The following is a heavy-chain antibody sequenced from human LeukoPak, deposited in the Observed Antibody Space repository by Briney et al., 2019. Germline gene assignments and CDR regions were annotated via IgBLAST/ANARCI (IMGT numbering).Heavy chain of an antibody. D-gene: IGHD3-10*01. CDR3: ARVSSWSYFGYYYYYMDV. CDR1: GFTFSNYW. J-gene: IGHJ6*03. CDR2: INSNGSST. Sequence: PGGSLRLSCAASGFTFSNYWMHWVRHAPGKGLVWVSGINSNGSSTSYADSVKGRFTISRDNAKNTLYLQMNRLRAEDTAVYYCARVSSWSYFGYYYYYMDVWGKGTTVTVSS. V-gene: IGHV3-74*01.